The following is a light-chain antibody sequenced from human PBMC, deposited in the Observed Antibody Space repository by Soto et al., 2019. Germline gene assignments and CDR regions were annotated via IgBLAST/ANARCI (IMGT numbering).Light chain of an antibody. Sequence: DIQMTQSPSTLSASVGDRVTITCRASQSISDWLAWYQQKPGKAPKLLIYRASTLESGVPSRFSGSGSGTEFTLTISSLQPDDFATYYCQQFNPSSLSWTLGQGTKVDI. CDR3: QQFNPSSLSWT. CDR1: QSISDW. CDR2: RAS. J-gene: IGKJ1*01. V-gene: IGKV1-5*03.